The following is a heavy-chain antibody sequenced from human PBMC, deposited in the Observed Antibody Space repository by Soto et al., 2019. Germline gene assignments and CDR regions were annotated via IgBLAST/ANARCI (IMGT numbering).Heavy chain of an antibody. D-gene: IGHD3-22*01. J-gene: IGHJ4*02. CDR2: ISYDGSKE. Sequence: QVQLVESGGGVVQPGRSLRLSCAASGFTFSSCRMHWVRQAPGKGLEWVAVISYDGSKEYYADSVKGRFTISRDNSRNALYLQMNSLRAEDTAVYYCAKEFYDSSAYPIDYWGQGTLVTVSS. CDR3: AKEFYDSSAYPIDY. CDR1: GFTFSSCR. V-gene: IGHV3-30*18.